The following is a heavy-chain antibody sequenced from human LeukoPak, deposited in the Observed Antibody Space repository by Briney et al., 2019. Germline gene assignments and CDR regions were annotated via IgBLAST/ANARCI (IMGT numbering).Heavy chain of an antibody. CDR1: GGTFSSYA. V-gene: IGHV1-69*13. D-gene: IGHD2-2*01. CDR2: IIPIVGTA. Sequence: GASVKVSCKASGGTFSSYAISWVRQAPGQGLEWMGGIIPIVGTANYAQKFQGRVTITADESTSTAYMELSSLRSEDTAVYYCARGGYVRYCSSTSCPNWFDPWGQGTLVTVSS. J-gene: IGHJ5*02. CDR3: ARGGYVRYCSSTSCPNWFDP.